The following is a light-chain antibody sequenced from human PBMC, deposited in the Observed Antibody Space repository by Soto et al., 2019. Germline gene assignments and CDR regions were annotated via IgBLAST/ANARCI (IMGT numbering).Light chain of an antibody. J-gene: IGKJ1*01. Sequence: DIQMTQSPSTLSGSVGDRVTITCRASQTISSWLAWYQQKPGKAPKLLIYKASTLKSGVPSRFSGSGSGTEFTLTISSLQPDDFAVYYCQHRSSWPGTFGRGTKVDIK. V-gene: IGKV1-5*03. CDR2: KAS. CDR3: QHRSSWPGT. CDR1: QTISSW.